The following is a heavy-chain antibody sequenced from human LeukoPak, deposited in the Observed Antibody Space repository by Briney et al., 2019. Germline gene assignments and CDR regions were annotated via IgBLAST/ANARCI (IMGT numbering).Heavy chain of an antibody. CDR3: ARHAEPRSIAAAGTVHYYFDY. CDR2: IFYSGIT. V-gene: IGHV4-39*01. J-gene: IGHJ4*02. D-gene: IGHD6-13*01. Sequence: SETLSLTCTVSGGSISSSSYYWGWIRQPPGKGLEWIGNIFYSGITYYNPSLKSRVTISVDTSKNQFSLKLSSVTAADTAVYYCARHAEPRSIAAAGTVHYYFDYWGQGTLVTVSS. CDR1: GGSISSSSYY.